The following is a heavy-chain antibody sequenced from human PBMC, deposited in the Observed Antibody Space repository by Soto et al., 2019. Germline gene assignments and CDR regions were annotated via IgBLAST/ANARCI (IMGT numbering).Heavy chain of an antibody. J-gene: IGHJ4*02. Sequence: ESGGGVVQPGRSLRLSCSTSGFSFITYTMHWVRQAPGKGLEWVAIISSDGSHQYYADSVKGRFTISRDNSRNTLYLQMNSLKAEDTAVYYCARAPYGGHVGRFDSWGQGALVTVSS. V-gene: IGHV3-30*04. CDR2: ISSDGSHQ. D-gene: IGHD5-12*01. CDR1: GFSFITYT. CDR3: ARAPYGGHVGRFDS.